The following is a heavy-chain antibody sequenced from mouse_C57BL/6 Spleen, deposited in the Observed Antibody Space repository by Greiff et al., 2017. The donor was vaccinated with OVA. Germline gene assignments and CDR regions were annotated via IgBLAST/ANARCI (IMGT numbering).Heavy chain of an antibody. CDR1: GFSLTSYG. Sequence: VQLQESGPGLVAPSQCLSITCTVSGFSLTSYGVSWVRQPQGKGLEWLGVIWGDGCTNYHSALISRLSISKDNSKSQVFLKLNRLQTDDTATYYCAKPEYYDSSPWFAYWGQGTLVTVSA. V-gene: IGHV2-3*01. D-gene: IGHD1-1*01. CDR2: IWGDGCT. CDR3: AKPEYYDSSPWFAY. J-gene: IGHJ3*01.